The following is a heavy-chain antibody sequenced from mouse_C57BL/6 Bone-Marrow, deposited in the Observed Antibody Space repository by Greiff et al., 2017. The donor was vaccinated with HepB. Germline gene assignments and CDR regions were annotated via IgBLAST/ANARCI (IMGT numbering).Heavy chain of an antibody. CDR2: ISSGSSTI. J-gene: IGHJ1*03. V-gene: IGHV5-17*01. D-gene: IGHD1-1*01. CDR3: ARGILITTVVARYFDV. Sequence: EVNVVESGGGLVKPGGSLKLSCAASGFTFSDYGMHWVRQAPEKGLEWVAYISSGSSTIYYADTVKGRFTISRDNAKNTLFLQMTSLRSEDTAMYYCARGILITTVVARYFDVWGTGTTVTVSS. CDR1: GFTFSDYG.